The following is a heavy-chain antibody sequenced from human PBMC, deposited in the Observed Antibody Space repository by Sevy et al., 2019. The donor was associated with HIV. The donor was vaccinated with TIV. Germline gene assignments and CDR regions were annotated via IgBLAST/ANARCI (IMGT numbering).Heavy chain of an antibody. D-gene: IGHD3-16*01. CDR1: GGSITTTDYY. CDR3: ARGVGSPGVMITFGGVKYAFDF. V-gene: IGHV4-30-4*01. J-gene: IGHJ3*01. CDR2: IHYSGRT. Sequence: SETLSLTCTVSGGSITTTDYYWSWIRQSPRKGLEWIGYIHYSGRTYYNPSLKSRVTMSVDTSRNQFSLRLNSVTATDTAVYYCARGVGSPGVMITFGGVKYAFDFWGQGRTVTVSS.